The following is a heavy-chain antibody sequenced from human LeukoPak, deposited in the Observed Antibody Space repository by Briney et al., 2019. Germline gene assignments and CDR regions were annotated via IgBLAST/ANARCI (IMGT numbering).Heavy chain of an antibody. Sequence: GASVKVSCKASGYTFTSYGISWVRQAPGQGLEWMGWISAYNGNTNYAQKLQGRVTMTTDTSTDTAYMELSSLRSEDTAVYYCATGVSSWNLLDIGWGQGTLVTVSS. V-gene: IGHV1-18*01. CDR2: ISAYNGNT. D-gene: IGHD6-13*01. J-gene: IGHJ4*02. CDR3: ATGVSSWNLLDIG. CDR1: GYTFTSYG.